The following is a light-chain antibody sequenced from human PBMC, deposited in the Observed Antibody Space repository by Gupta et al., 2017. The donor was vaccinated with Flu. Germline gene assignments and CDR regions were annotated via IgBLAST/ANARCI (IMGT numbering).Light chain of an antibody. CDR2: STS. J-gene: IGKJ4*01. V-gene: IGKV1D-16*01. CDR3: QQYTFYPLT. CDR1: HDVKAA. Sequence: GDRVTITCRASHDVKAALAWYQKKPGKAPKSLIYSTSTLQSGVSSRFSGSGYGTDFTLTISSLEPEDFATYYCQQYTFYPLTFGGGTRVEI.